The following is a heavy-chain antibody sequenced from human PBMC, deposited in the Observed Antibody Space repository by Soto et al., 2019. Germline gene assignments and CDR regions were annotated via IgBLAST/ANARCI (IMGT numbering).Heavy chain of an antibody. V-gene: IGHV1-69*01. CDR1: GGTLNNYA. D-gene: IGHD1-26*01. CDR3: AREGFSGDYYAT. J-gene: IGHJ5*02. Sequence: QVQLVQSGAEVKKPGSSVKVSCKASGGTLNNYAISWVRQAPGQGLEWMGGIIPLSGTGNYAQKFQARVTITADESTNTAYMELSSLTSEDTAVYYCAREGFSGDYYATWGQGTLVTVSS. CDR2: IIPLSGTG.